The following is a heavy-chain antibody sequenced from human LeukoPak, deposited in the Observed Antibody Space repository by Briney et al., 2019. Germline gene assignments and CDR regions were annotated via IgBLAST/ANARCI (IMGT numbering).Heavy chain of an antibody. CDR1: GGSISSYY. V-gene: IGHV4-4*07. CDR2: IYTSGST. J-gene: IGHJ4*02. CDR3: ARDAGQKTSIAARAGFDY. D-gene: IGHD6-6*01. Sequence: PSETLSLTCTVSGGSISSYYWSWIRQPAGKGLEWIGRIYTSGSTNYNASLKSRVSMSVDTSKNRFSLKLSSVTAADTAVYYCARDAGQKTSIAARAGFDYWGQGTLVTVSS.